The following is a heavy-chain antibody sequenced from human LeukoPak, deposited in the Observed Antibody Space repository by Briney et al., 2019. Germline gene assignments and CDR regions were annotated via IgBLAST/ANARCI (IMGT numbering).Heavy chain of an antibody. V-gene: IGHV3-30*02. J-gene: IGHJ6*03. Sequence: GGSLRLSCAASGFTFSSYGMHWVRQAPGKGLEWVAFIRYDGSNKYYADSVKGRFTISRDNSKNTPYLQMNSLRAEDTAVYYCAKAPSADHYYDSSGFGNYMDVWGKGTTVTVSS. CDR1: GFTFSSYG. CDR3: AKAPSADHYYDSSGFGNYMDV. CDR2: IRYDGSNK. D-gene: IGHD3-22*01.